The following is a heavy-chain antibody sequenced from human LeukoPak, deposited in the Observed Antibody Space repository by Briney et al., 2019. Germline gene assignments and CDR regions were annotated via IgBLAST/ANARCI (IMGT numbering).Heavy chain of an antibody. CDR1: GYTFTGYY. CDR3: ARGGKVGATLQDAFDI. V-gene: IGHV1-2*02. CDR2: INPNSGGT. J-gene: IGHJ3*02. D-gene: IGHD1-26*01. Sequence: EASVKVSCKASGYTFTGYYMHWVRQAPGQGLEWMGWINPNSGGTSYAQKFQGRVTMTRDTSISTAYMELSRLRSDDTAVYYCARGGKVGATLQDAFDIWGQGTMVTVSS.